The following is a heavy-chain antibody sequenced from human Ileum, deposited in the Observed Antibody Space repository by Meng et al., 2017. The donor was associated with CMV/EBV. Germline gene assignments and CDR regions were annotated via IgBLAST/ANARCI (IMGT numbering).Heavy chain of an antibody. CDR1: GGSISNSSYY. CDR2: IYYIGNT. Sequence: QLQLQESGPGLVKPSETLSLTCTVSGGSISNSSYYWGWIRQPPGKGLEWVASIYYIGNTYHNPSLKGRVSISLDTSKNQFSLKMTSVTAADTAVYYCARIARESTPLDYWGQGTLVTVSS. V-gene: IGHV4-39*07. CDR3: ARIARESTPLDY. J-gene: IGHJ4*02. D-gene: IGHD2-21*01.